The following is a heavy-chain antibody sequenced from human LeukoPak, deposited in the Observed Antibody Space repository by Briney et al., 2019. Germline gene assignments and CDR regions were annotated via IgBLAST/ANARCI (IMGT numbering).Heavy chain of an antibody. CDR1: GGTFSSYA. CDR3: ARGLRWAGTFDP. J-gene: IGHJ5*02. D-gene: IGHD6-19*01. Sequence: SVKVSCKASGGTFSSYAISWVRQAPGQGLEWMGRIIPIFGTANYAQKFQGRVTITTDESTSTAYMELSSLRSEDTAVYYCARGLRWAGTFDPWGQGTLVAVSS. V-gene: IGHV1-69*05. CDR2: IIPIFGTA.